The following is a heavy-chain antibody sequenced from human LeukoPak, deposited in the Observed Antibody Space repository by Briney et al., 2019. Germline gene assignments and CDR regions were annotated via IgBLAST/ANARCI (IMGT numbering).Heavy chain of an antibody. D-gene: IGHD2-15*01. J-gene: IGHJ5*02. Sequence: SETLSLTCAVYGGSFSGYYWSWIRQPPGKGLEWIGEINHSGSTNYNPSLKSRVTISVDTSKNQFSLKLSSVTAADTAVYYCARRRAFYCSGGRCYFRAWFDPWGQGTLVTVSS. CDR2: INHSGST. CDR3: ARRRAFYCSGGRCYFRAWFDP. V-gene: IGHV4-34*01. CDR1: GGSFSGYY.